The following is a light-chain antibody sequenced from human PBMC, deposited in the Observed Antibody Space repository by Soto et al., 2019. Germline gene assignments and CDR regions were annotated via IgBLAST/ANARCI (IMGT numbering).Light chain of an antibody. CDR2: QDR. V-gene: IGLV3-1*01. CDR1: KLGDKY. J-gene: IGLJ2*01. CDR3: QAWDSSTVV. Sequence: SYELTQPPSVSVSPGQTASITCSGDKLGDKYGCWYQQRPGQSPVLVIYQDRKRPSGIPERFSGSNSGNTATLTISGTQAMDEADYYCQAWDSSTVVFAGGTKLTVL.